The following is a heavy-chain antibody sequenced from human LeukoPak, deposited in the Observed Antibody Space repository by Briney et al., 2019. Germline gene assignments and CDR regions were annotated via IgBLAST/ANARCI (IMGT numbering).Heavy chain of an antibody. J-gene: IGHJ4*02. CDR3: ARGSLGITIFGVDRYVDY. CDR2: INPSGGST. CDR1: GYTFTSYY. D-gene: IGHD3-3*01. V-gene: IGHV1-46*01. Sequence: ASVTVSCKASGYTFTSYYMHWVRQAPGQGLEWMGIINPSGGSTSYAQKFQGRVTMTRDTSTSTVYMELSSLRSEDTAVYYCARGSLGITIFGVDRYVDYWGQGTLVTVSS.